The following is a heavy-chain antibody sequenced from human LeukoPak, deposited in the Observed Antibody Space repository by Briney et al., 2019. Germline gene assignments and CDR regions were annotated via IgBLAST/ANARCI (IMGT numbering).Heavy chain of an antibody. CDR1: GYTFTSYG. CDR2: ISAYNDNT. CDR3: ARDPRYYDFWSGSLFDP. Sequence: ASVKVSCKASGYTFTSYGISWVRQAPGQGLEWMGWISAYNDNTNYAQKLQGRVTMTTDTSTSTAYMELRSLRSDDTAVYYCARDPRYYDFWSGSLFDPWGQGTLVTVSS. D-gene: IGHD3-3*01. V-gene: IGHV1-18*01. J-gene: IGHJ5*02.